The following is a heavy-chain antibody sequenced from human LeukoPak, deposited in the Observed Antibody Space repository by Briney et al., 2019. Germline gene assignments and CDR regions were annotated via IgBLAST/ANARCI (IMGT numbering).Heavy chain of an antibody. D-gene: IGHD3-3*01. CDR3: ARGTIYGNFDY. CDR2: INHSGST. CDR1: AGSFSGYY. Sequence: SSETLSLTCAVYAGSFSGYYWSWIRQPPGKGLEWIGEINHSGSTNYDPSLKSRVTISVDTSKNQFSLKLSSVTAADTAVYYCARGTIYGNFDYWGQGTLVTVSS. V-gene: IGHV4-34*01. J-gene: IGHJ4*02.